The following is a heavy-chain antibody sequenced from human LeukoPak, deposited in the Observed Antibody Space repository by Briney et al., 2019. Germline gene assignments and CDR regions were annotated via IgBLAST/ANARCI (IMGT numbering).Heavy chain of an antibody. CDR1: GGSLSSGGYY. D-gene: IGHD2-2*02. CDR2: IYYSGST. Sequence: PSETLSLTCTVSGGSLSSGGYYWSWVRPHPGKGLEWIGYIYYSGSTNYNPSLKSRVTISVDASKNQFSRKLSCVTAADTAVYYCARHVNPECSSTSCYTGEYYYYYGMDVWGQGTTVTVSS. V-gene: IGHV4-61*08. CDR3: ARHVNPECSSTSCYTGEYYYYYGMDV. J-gene: IGHJ6*02.